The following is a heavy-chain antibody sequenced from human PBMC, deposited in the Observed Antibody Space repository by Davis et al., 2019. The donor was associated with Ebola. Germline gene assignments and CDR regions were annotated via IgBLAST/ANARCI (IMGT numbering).Heavy chain of an antibody. CDR3: VRHPSRYSSGFDY. J-gene: IGHJ4*02. D-gene: IGHD6-19*01. V-gene: IGHV4-39*01. CDR2: IYYSGST. Sequence: PSETLSLTCTVSGGSISSSSYYWGWIRQPPGKGLEWIGSIYYSGSTYYNPSLKSRVTISVDTSKNQFSLKLSSVTATDTAVYYCVRHPSRYSSGFDYWGQGTLVTVSS. CDR1: GGSISSSSYY.